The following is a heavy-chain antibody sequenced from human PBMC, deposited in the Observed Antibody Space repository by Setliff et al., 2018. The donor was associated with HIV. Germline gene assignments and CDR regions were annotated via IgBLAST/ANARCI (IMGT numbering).Heavy chain of an antibody. CDR3: ARDRYYYDSSGYSGAFDI. Sequence: LSLTCTVSSGSISSYYWTWIRQPPGKGLEWIGYIYYSGSTNYNPSLKSRVTISVDTSKNQFSLKLSSVTAADTAVYYCARDRYYYDSSGYSGAFDIWGQGTMVT. CDR1: SGSISSYY. D-gene: IGHD3-22*01. CDR2: IYYSGST. J-gene: IGHJ3*02. V-gene: IGHV4-59*01.